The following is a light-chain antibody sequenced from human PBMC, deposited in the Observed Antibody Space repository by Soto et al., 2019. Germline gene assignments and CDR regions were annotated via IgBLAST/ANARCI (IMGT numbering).Light chain of an antibody. V-gene: IGKV3-15*01. Sequence: EIVMTQSPVTLSVSPGERATLSCRASQSVNSNLAWYQQKPGQAPRLLVYCATTRATGIPARFSGSGSGTEFTLTISSLQSEDLAVYYCQHYNDWPPLTFGGGTKVEIK. J-gene: IGKJ4*01. CDR1: QSVNSN. CDR2: CAT. CDR3: QHYNDWPPLT.